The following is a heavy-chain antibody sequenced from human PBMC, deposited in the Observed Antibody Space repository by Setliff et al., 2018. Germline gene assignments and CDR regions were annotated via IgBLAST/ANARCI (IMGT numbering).Heavy chain of an antibody. CDR2: INPDTGYS. CDR3: ATQTAAYYFDY. Sequence: ASVKVSCKASGYTFTGPYMHWVRQAPGQGLEWMGWINPDTGYSKYAQKFQGRVTLTRDTSLTTAYMELRSLTYDDTAVYYCATQTAAYYFDYWGQGALVTVSS. V-gene: IGHV1-2*02. D-gene: IGHD6-13*01. CDR1: GYTFTGPY. J-gene: IGHJ4*02.